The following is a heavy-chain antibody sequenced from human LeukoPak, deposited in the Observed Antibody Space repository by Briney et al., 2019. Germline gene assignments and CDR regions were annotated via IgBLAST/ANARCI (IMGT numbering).Heavy chain of an antibody. Sequence: PGGSLRLSCAASGFTFSNYNMNWVRQAPGKGLEWVSSLSSSSSYIYYIDSVKGRFTISRDNAKNSLYLEMNSLRAEDTAVYYCARDSSESRHAFDVWGQGTMVTVSS. J-gene: IGHJ3*01. CDR3: ARDSSESRHAFDV. V-gene: IGHV3-21*01. CDR2: LSSSSSYI. CDR1: GFTFSNYN.